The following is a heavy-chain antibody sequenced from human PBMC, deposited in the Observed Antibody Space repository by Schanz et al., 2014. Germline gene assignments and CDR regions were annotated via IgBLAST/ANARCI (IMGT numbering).Heavy chain of an antibody. V-gene: IGHV1-69*02. J-gene: IGHJ3*01. CDR1: RSTFSSYT. D-gene: IGHD2-8*02. CDR3: ATMWGYCTATACQILEVLDV. CDR2: FIPILDVG. Sequence: QVQLVQSGAEVKKPGSSVKVSCKASRSTFSSYTISWVRQARGQGLEWVGRFIPILDVGNYAQQFQGRVTFTADKSTSTAYMVLSSLRYEDTAMYYCATMWGYCTATACQILEVLDVWGQGTMVTVSS.